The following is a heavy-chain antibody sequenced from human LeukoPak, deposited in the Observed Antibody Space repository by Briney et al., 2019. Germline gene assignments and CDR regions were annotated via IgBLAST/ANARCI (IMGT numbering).Heavy chain of an antibody. J-gene: IGHJ4*02. V-gene: IGHV4-4*02. Sequence: SETLSPTCGVSGGSISTTNWWTWVRQPPGEGLEWIGEVHLSGRTHYNPSLESRVTMSVDMSENHISLRLTSMTAADTAVYYCAREGGPYRPLDYSGQGTLVTVSS. CDR3: AREGGPYRPLDY. CDR2: VHLSGRT. CDR1: GGSISTTNW.